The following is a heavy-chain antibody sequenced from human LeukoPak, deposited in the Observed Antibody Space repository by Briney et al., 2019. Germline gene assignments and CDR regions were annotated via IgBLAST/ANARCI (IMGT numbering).Heavy chain of an antibody. CDR2: IYHSGST. Sequence: SETLSLTCAVSGYSISSGYYWGWIRQPPGKGLEWIGSIYHSGSTYYNPSLKSRVTISVDTSKNQFSLKLSSVTAADTAVYYCARAKEYYYDSSGYYLNDAFDIWGQGTMVTVSS. J-gene: IGHJ3*02. D-gene: IGHD3-22*01. CDR3: ARAKEYYYDSSGYYLNDAFDI. V-gene: IGHV4-38-2*01. CDR1: GYSISSGYY.